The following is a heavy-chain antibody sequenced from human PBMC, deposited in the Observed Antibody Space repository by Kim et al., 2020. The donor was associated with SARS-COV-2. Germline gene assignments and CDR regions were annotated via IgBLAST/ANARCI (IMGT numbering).Heavy chain of an antibody. V-gene: IGHV1-3*01. CDR3: ARGGGNYDYDY. Sequence: NTKSTQRFQGRVTIASDTSASTAYMELTSLTSADTAVYYCARGGGNYDYDYWGQGTLVTVSS. J-gene: IGHJ4*02. CDR2: NT. D-gene: IGHD4-4*01.